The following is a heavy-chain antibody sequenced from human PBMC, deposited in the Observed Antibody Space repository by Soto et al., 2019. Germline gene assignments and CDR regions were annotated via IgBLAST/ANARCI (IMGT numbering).Heavy chain of an antibody. D-gene: IGHD1-1*01. V-gene: IGHV3-74*01. J-gene: IGHJ3*02. CDR3: VRDRGQPDAFDI. Sequence: EVELVESGGGLVQPGGSLRLSCAASEFTFNVYWVHWVRQAPGKGLVWVAHMYRDGKKINNADSVKGRFTISRDHAKNALYLQMNSLRVEDTAVYYCVRDRGQPDAFDIWGQGTVVTVSA. CDR1: EFTFNVYW. CDR2: MYRDGKKI.